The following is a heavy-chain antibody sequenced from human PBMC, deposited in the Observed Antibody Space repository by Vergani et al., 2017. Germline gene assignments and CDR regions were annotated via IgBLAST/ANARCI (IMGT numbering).Heavy chain of an antibody. V-gene: IGHV4-34*01. CDR2: INHSGST. D-gene: IGHD2-2*01. J-gene: IGHJ5*02. CDR3: ARGQVRRWSSTSCYSGWFDP. CDR1: GGSFSGYY. Sequence: QVQLQQWGAGLLKPSETLSLTCAVYGGSFSGYYWSWIRQPPGKGLEWIGEINHSGSTNYNPSLKSRVTISVDTAKNQFSLKLSSVTAADTAVYYCARGQVRRWSSTSCYSGWFDPWGQGTLVTVSS.